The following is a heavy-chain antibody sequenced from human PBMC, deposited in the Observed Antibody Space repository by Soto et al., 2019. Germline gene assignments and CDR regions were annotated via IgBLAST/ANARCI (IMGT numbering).Heavy chain of an antibody. CDR2: INHSGRV. J-gene: IGHJ5*01. CDR1: GGSFSGHS. CDR3: STRAYDTNGYYRFDP. V-gene: IGHV4-34*01. D-gene: IGHD3-22*01. Sequence: SETLSLTCAAYGGSFSGHSWTWIRQSPGKGLEWIGDINHSGRVNYSPSLKSRVAISLDTSKNQFSLTLSAVTAADTAMYYCSTRAYDTNGYYRFDPWGQGTLVTVSS.